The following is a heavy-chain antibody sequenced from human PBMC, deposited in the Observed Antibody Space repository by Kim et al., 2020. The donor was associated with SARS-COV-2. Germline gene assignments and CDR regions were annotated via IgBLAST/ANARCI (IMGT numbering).Heavy chain of an antibody. V-gene: IGHV3-73*01. Sequence: GGSLRLSCAASGFTFSGSAMHWVRQASGKGLEWVGRIRSKANSYATAYAASVKGRFTISRDDSKNTAYLQMNSLKTEDTAVYYCTRLGHYYDSSGYKAEAFDIWGQGTMVTVSS. CDR2: IRSKANSYAT. CDR1: GFTFSGSA. J-gene: IGHJ3*02. CDR3: TRLGHYYDSSGYKAEAFDI. D-gene: IGHD3-22*01.